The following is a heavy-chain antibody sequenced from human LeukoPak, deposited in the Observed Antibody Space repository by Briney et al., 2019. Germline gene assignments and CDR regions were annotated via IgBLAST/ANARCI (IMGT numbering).Heavy chain of an antibody. D-gene: IGHD4-17*01. V-gene: IGHV1-8*01. CDR3: AREATVTIGSVDP. J-gene: IGHJ5*02. CDR1: GYTFTSYD. CDR2: MNPNSGNT. Sequence: ASVKVSXKASGYTFTSYDINWVRQATGQGLEWMGWMNPNSGNTGYAQKFQGRVTLTRNTSISTAYMELSSLRSEDTAVYYCAREATVTIGSVDPWGQGTLVTVSS.